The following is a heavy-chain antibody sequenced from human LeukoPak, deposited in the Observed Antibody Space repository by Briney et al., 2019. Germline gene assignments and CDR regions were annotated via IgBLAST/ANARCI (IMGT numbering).Heavy chain of an antibody. J-gene: IGHJ4*02. CDR1: GGSISSYY. CDR3: ARALSSSWYDFDY. Sequence: SETLSLTCTVSGGSISSYYWSWIRQPPGKGLEWIGYIYYSGSTNYNPSLKSRVTISVDTSKNQFSLKLNSVTAADTAVYYCARALSSSWYDFDYWGQGTLVTVSS. V-gene: IGHV4-59*01. CDR2: IYYSGST. D-gene: IGHD6-13*01.